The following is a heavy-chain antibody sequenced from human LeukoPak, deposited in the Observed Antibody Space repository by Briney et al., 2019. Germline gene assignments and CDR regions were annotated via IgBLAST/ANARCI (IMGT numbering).Heavy chain of an antibody. V-gene: IGHV3-23*01. Sequence: GGSLRLSCAASGFTFSSYGMTWVRQAPGKGLEWVSAITGSGGRTYYADSVKGRFTISRDNSKNTLYLQMNSLRAEDTAIYYCAKEYTGTFSPFPSYFDNWGQGTLVTVSS. CDR2: ITGSGGRT. CDR1: GFTFSSYG. CDR3: AKEYTGTFSPFPSYFDN. J-gene: IGHJ4*02. D-gene: IGHD1-26*01.